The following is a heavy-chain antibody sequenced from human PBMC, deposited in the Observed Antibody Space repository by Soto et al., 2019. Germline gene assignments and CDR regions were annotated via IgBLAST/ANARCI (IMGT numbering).Heavy chain of an antibody. CDR1: GYTLTELS. V-gene: IGHV1-24*01. J-gene: IGHJ6*02. D-gene: IGHD6-13*01. Sequence: VASVKVSCKVSGYTLTELSMHWVRQAPGKGLEWMGGFDPEDGETIYAQKFQGRVTMTEDTSTDTAYMELSSPRSEDTAVYYCATGIIAAAGHYYGMDVWGQGTTVTVSS. CDR3: ATGIIAAAGHYYGMDV. CDR2: FDPEDGET.